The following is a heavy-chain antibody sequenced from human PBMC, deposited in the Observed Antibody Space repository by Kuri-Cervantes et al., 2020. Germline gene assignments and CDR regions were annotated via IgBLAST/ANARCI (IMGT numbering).Heavy chain of an antibody. J-gene: IGHJ6*03. CDR1: GFTFSSYA. Sequence: GGSLRLSCAASGFTFSSYAMSWVRQAPGKGLEWVANIKQDGSEKYYVDSVKGRFTASRDNARNSLYLQMNSLRAEDTAVYYRARYHLYYMDVWGKGTTVTVSS. CDR3: ARYHLYYMDV. V-gene: IGHV3-7*01. CDR2: IKQDGSEK.